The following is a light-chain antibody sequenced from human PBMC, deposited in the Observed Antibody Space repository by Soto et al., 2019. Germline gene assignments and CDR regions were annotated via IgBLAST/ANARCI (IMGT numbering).Light chain of an antibody. J-gene: IGKJ1*01. Sequence: GDRVTITCRASQSISTWLAWYQQKPGKAPELLIYDASTLQSGVPSRFSGSGSGTELTLTITNLQPDDFATYYCKQYNSSPTFGQGTKVEVK. V-gene: IGKV1-5*01. CDR3: KQYNSSPT. CDR1: QSISTW. CDR2: DAS.